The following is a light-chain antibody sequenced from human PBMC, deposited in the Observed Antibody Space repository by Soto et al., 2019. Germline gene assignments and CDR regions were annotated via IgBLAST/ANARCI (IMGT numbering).Light chain of an antibody. J-gene: IGKJ2*01. CDR2: DAS. Sequence: DIQMTQSPSTLSASVGDRVTITCRATQNIGSWLAWYQRKPGKAPKVLIYDASSLETGTPLRFSGSGSGTEFTLAITSSQPEDFATYYCQHYFNWPYTFGQGTKVDIK. V-gene: IGKV1-5*01. CDR3: QHYFNWPYT. CDR1: QNIGSW.